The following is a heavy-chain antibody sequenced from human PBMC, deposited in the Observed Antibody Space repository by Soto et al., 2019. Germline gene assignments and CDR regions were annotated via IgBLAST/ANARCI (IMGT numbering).Heavy chain of an antibody. Sequence: ASVKVSCKASGYTFTSYGISWVRQAPGQGLEWMGWISAYNGNTNYAQKLQGRVTMTTDTSTSTAYMELRSLRSDDTAVYYCENDVQIPMRETNLGPWGQGTLVTVSS. V-gene: IGHV1-18*01. CDR3: ENDVQIPMRETNLGP. CDR2: ISAYNGNT. J-gene: IGHJ5*02. D-gene: IGHD2-2*02. CDR1: GYTFTSYG.